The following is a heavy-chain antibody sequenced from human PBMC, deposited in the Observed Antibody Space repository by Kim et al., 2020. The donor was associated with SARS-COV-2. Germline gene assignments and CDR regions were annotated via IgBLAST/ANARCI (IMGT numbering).Heavy chain of an antibody. CDR2: ISYDGSNK. V-gene: IGHV3-30*18. D-gene: IGHD2-15*01. Sequence: GGSLRLSCAASGFTFSSYGMHWVRQAPGKGLEWVAVISYDGSNKYYADSVKGRFTISRDNSKNTLYLQMNSLRAEDTAVYYCAKDRIVVVVAASPPRSYGIDAWGQRDTV. CDR3: AKDRIVVVVAASPPRSYGIDA. J-gene: IGHJ6*01. CDR1: GFTFSSYG.